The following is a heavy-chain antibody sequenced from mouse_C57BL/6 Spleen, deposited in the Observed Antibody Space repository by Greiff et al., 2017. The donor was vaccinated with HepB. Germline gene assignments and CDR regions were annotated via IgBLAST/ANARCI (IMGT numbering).Heavy chain of an antibody. CDR3: ARSPYYYDSFPWYFDV. CDR2: IYIGNGYT. V-gene: IGHV1-58*01. D-gene: IGHD1-1*01. J-gene: IGHJ1*03. Sequence: SGAELVRPGSSVKMSCKTSGYTFTSYGINWVKQRPGQGLEWIGYIYIGNGYTEYNEKFKGKATLTSDTSSSTAYMQLSSLTSEDSAIYFCARSPYYYDSFPWYFDVWGTGTTVTVSS. CDR1: GYTFTSYG.